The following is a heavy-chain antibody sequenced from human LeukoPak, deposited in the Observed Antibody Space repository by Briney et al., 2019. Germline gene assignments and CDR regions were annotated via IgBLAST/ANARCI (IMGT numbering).Heavy chain of an antibody. D-gene: IGHD3-10*01. CDR3: ARDLGAVGSGSPFEVGY. Sequence: ESGPTLVNPTETIILTCTFSGFSLSTSGMCVSWIRQPPGKGLECTGYIYYSGSTYYNPSLKSRPTISIDTSKNQFSLKLSSVTAADTAVYYCARDLGAVGSGSPFEVGYWGQGSLVTVSS. V-gene: IGHV4-30-4*01. J-gene: IGHJ4*02. CDR1: GFSLSTSGMC. CDR2: IYYSGST.